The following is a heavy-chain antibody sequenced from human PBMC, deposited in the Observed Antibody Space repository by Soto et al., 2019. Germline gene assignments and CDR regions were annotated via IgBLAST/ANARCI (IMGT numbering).Heavy chain of an antibody. D-gene: IGHD3-22*01. CDR2: IIPIFGTA. CDR3: AGDRGPTSGYYPYWLDP. CDR1: GGTFSSYA. J-gene: IGHJ5*02. Sequence: QVQLVQSGAEVKKPGSSVKVSCKASGGTFSSYAITWVRQAPGQGLEWMGGIIPIFGTANYAKKFQARVTITADESTSTTYMELGRLRSEDTDVYYCAGDRGPTSGYYPYWLDPWGQGTLVTVSS. V-gene: IGHV1-69*12.